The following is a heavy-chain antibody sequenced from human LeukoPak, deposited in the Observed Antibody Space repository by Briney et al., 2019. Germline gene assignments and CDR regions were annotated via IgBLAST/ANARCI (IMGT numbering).Heavy chain of an antibody. CDR3: SRDMRRVRGDETGY. V-gene: IGHV1-18*01. J-gene: IGHJ4*02. D-gene: IGHD3-10*01. Sequence: ASVKVSCKASGYTFTSYGISWVRQAPGQVLEWMGWISTCQGQTKYAQSLQGRVNMTTDTSTTTVYMELRRMRSDDTAVYYCSRDMRRVRGDETGYWGQGTVVTVSS. CDR1: GYTFTSYG. CDR2: ISTCQGQT.